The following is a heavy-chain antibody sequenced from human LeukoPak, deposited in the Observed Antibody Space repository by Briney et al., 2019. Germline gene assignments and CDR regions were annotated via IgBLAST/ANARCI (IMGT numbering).Heavy chain of an antibody. CDR2: TYHSGST. J-gene: IGHJ3*02. Sequence: SETLSLTCAVSGYSISSGYHWGWIRQPPGKGLEWIGSTYHSGSTYYNPSLKSRVTISVDTSKNQFSLKLSSVTATDTAVYYCARVAGGSSGYYPNDAFDIWGQGTMVTVSS. CDR1: GYSISSGYH. V-gene: IGHV4-38-2*01. CDR3: ARVAGGSSGYYPNDAFDI. D-gene: IGHD3-22*01.